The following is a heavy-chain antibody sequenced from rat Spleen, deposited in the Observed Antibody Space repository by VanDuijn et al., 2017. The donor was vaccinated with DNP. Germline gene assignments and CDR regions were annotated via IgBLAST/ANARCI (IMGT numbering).Heavy chain of an antibody. Sequence: EVQLVESGGDLVQPGKSLKLSCVASGFTFNTYWMSWIRQVPGKGLEWIASITSSGVSTYYPDSLKDRFTISRDNAKNTLQLQMNNLRSEDTATYYCATSPGPNWFAYWGQGTLVTVSS. V-gene: IGHV5-31*01. CDR2: ITSSGVST. CDR1: GFTFNTYW. D-gene: IGHD1-4*01. CDR3: ATSPGPNWFAY. J-gene: IGHJ3*01.